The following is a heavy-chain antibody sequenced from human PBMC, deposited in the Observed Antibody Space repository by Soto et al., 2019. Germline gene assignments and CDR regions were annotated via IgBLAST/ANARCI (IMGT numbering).Heavy chain of an antibody. CDR2: INSDGSST. CDR1: GFTFSSYW. CDR3: ASSWQQNGMDV. Sequence: EVQLVESGGGLVQPGGSLRLSCATSGFTFSSYWMHWVRQAPGKGLVWVSRINSDGSSTSYADSVKGRFTISRDNAKNTLYLQMNSLRAEDTAVYYCASSWQQNGMDVWGQGTTVTVSS. V-gene: IGHV3-74*01. D-gene: IGHD6-13*01. J-gene: IGHJ6*02.